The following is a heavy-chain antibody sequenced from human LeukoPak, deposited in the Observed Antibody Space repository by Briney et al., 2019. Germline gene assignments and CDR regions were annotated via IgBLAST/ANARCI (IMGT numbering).Heavy chain of an antibody. CDR1: GYTFSDYY. Sequence: ASVKVSCKASGYTFSDYYIHWVRQAPGQGLEWMGWITPNSGGTKYAQRFQGRVTMTRDTSTSTVYMELSSLRSEDTAVYYCARDYFRRSSSSSDYFDYWGQGTLVTVSS. J-gene: IGHJ4*02. CDR3: ARDYFRRSSSSSDYFDY. V-gene: IGHV1-2*02. D-gene: IGHD3-10*02. CDR2: ITPNSGGT.